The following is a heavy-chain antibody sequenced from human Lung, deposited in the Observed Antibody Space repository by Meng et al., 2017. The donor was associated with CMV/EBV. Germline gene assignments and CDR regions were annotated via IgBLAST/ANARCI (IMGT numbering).Heavy chain of an antibody. CDR3: ARDAYFNTWYPNWFDP. CDR2: ISGYNGNT. J-gene: IGHJ5*02. D-gene: IGHD6-13*01. CDR1: GYAFSNYG. V-gene: IGHV1-18*01. Sequence: ASVXVSCKAYGYAFSNYGVTWVRQAPGQGPEWMGWISGYNGNTKYAQKFQGRATMTADTSTSTVYMELRSLTSDDTAVYYCARDAYFNTWYPNWFDPWGQGTLVTVS.